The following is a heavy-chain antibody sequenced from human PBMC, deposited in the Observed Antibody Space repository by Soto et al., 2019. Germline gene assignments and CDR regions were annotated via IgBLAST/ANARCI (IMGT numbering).Heavy chain of an antibody. Sequence: GGSLRLSCAASGFTFSSYGMHWVRQAPGKGLEWVAVISYDGSNKYYADSVKGRFTISRDNSKNTLYLQMNILRAEDTAVYYCAKDRTIFGVAIDGMDVWGQGTTVTVSS. CDR1: GFTFSSYG. D-gene: IGHD3-3*01. J-gene: IGHJ6*02. CDR3: AKDRTIFGVAIDGMDV. CDR2: ISYDGSNK. V-gene: IGHV3-30*18.